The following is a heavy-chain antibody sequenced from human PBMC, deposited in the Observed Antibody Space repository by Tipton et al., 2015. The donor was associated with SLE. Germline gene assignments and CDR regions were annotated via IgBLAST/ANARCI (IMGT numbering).Heavy chain of an antibody. D-gene: IGHD3-10*01. CDR1: GGSISSYY. CDR3: ARCNSGSYDAFDI. J-gene: IGHJ3*02. CDR2: IYYSGST. V-gene: IGHV4-59*01. Sequence: TLSLTCTVSGGSISSYYWSWIRQPPGKGLEWIGYIYYSGSTNYNPSLKSRVTISVDTPKNQFSLKLSSVTAADTAVYYCARCNSGSYDAFDIWGQGTMVTVSS.